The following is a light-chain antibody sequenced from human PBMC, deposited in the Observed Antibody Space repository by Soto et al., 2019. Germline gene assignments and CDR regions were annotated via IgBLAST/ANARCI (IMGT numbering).Light chain of an antibody. CDR2: ETT. V-gene: IGLV2-23*01. CDR3: CSYAGSGTFV. J-gene: IGLJ1*01. CDR1: NNDVGIFNL. Sequence: QPVLTQPASVSGSPGQSITISCTGTNNDVGIFNLVSWYQQHPGKAPKLMIYETTQRPSGVSNRFSGSKSGNTASLTISGLQADDGADYFCCSYAGSGTFVFGTGTKLTVL.